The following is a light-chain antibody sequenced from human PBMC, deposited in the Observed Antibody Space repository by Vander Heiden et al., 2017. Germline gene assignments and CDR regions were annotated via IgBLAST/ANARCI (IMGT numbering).Light chain of an antibody. V-gene: IGKV1-33*01. J-gene: IGKJ3*01. CDR3: QQYDNLHGFT. Sequence: QMTQSQSSLSASVGDRVTITCQASQDISNYLNWYQQKPGKAPKLLIYDASNLETGVPSRFSGSGSGTDFTFTISSLQPEDIATYYGQQYDNLHGFTFGPGTKVDIK. CDR1: QDISNY. CDR2: DAS.